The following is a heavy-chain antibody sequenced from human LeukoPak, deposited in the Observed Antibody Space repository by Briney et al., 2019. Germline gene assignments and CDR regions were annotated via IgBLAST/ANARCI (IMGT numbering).Heavy chain of an antibody. Sequence: PGGSLRLSCAASGFTFSSYGMHWVRQAPGTGLEWVAVISYDGSNKYYADSVKGRFTISRDNSKNTLYLQMNSLRAEDTAVYYCAKDDYYGSGSYYYYYYGMDVWGKGTTVTVSS. D-gene: IGHD3-10*01. CDR1: GFTFSSYG. J-gene: IGHJ6*04. CDR2: ISYDGSNK. CDR3: AKDDYYGSGSYYYYYYGMDV. V-gene: IGHV3-30*18.